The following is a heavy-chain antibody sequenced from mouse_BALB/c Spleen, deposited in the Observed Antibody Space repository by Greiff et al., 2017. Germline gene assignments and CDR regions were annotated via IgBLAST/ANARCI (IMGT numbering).Heavy chain of an antibody. D-gene: IGHD4-1*01. CDR1: GYSITSDYA. V-gene: IGHV3-2*02. CDR2: ISYSGST. Sequence: EVKLMESGPGLVKPSQSLSLTCTVTGYSITSDYAWNWIRQFPGNKLECMGYISYSGSTSYNPSLKSRISITRDTSKNQFFLQLNSVTTEDTATYYCARRRTGLWFAYWGQGTLVTVSA. CDR3: ARRRTGLWFAY. J-gene: IGHJ3*01.